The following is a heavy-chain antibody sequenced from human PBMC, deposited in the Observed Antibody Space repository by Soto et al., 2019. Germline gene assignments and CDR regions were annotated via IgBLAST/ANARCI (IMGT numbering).Heavy chain of an antibody. CDR3: ARSYYDDRGYIFDY. J-gene: IGHJ4*02. Sequence: GESLKISCNGSGYKFSTYWIGWVRQMPGKGLEWMGIIFPRDSDARYSPSFQGQVTISADMSISTAYLQWSSLKASDTAMYYCARSYYDDRGYIFDYWGQGTLVTVYS. V-gene: IGHV5-51*01. D-gene: IGHD3-22*01. CDR2: IFPRDSDA. CDR1: GYKFSTYW.